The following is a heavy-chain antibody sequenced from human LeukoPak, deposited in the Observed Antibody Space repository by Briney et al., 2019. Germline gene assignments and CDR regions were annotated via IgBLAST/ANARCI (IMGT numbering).Heavy chain of an antibody. Sequence: ASVKVSCKSSGYTFTSYGISWVRQAPGQGLEWMGWISAYNGNTNYAQKLQGRVTMTTDTSTSTAYMELRSLRSDDTAVYYCARVRVRGVMGYYYMDVWGKGTTVTISS. J-gene: IGHJ6*03. CDR3: ARVRVRGVMGYYYMDV. D-gene: IGHD3-10*01. V-gene: IGHV1-18*01. CDR2: ISAYNGNT. CDR1: GYTFTSYG.